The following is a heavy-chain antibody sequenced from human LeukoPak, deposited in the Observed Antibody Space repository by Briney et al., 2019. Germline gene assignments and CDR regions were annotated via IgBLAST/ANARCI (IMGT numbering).Heavy chain of an antibody. V-gene: IGHV3-7*01. Sequence: GGSLRLSCAGSGFPFSNYRMAWVHQAPGKGLEWVANMKEDGGEINYVDSVKGRFTISRDNAKNSLDLQMNSLRVGDTAVYYCVRDRGYSTFDYWGQGTLVIVSS. D-gene: IGHD4-23*01. J-gene: IGHJ4*02. CDR2: MKEDGGEI. CDR3: VRDRGYSTFDY. CDR1: GFPFSNYR.